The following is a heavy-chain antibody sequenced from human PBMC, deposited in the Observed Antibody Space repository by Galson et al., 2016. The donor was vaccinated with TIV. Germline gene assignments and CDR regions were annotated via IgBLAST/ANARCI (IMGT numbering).Heavy chain of an antibody. Sequence: SLRLSCAASGFTFSSYAMNWVRQAPGEGLEWVSTISATGLSAYYADAVKGRFTVSRDNSKNTLSLQMNSLRAEDTAVYYCARDESSGLIDSWGQGTLVSVS. CDR2: ISATGLSA. J-gene: IGHJ4*02. D-gene: IGHD6-19*01. CDR1: GFTFSSYA. V-gene: IGHV3-23*01. CDR3: ARDESSGLIDS.